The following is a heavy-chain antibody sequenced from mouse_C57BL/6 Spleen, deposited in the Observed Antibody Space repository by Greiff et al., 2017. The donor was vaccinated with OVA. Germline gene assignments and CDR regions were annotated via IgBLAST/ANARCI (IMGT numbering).Heavy chain of an antibody. V-gene: IGHV2-9-1*01. J-gene: IGHJ4*01. CDR2: IWTGGGT. D-gene: IGHD1-1*01. CDR3: ARTNYYGSSPYYYAMDY. Sequence: VKLQESGPGLVAPSQSLSITCTVSGFSLTSYAISWVRQPPGKGLEWLGVIWTGGGTNYNSALKSRLSISKDNSKSQVFLKMNSLQTDDTARYYCARTNYYGSSPYYYAMDYWGQGTSVTVSS. CDR1: GFSLTSYA.